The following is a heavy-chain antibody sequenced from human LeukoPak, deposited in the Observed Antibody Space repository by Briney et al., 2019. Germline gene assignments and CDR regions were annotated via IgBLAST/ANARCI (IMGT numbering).Heavy chain of an antibody. CDR2: ISWNSGSI. Sequence: PGRSLRLSCAASGFTFDDYAMHWVRQAPGKGLEWVSGISWNSGSIGYADSVKGRFTISRDNAKNSLYLQMNSLRAEDTAVYYCATSSAYYYFDFDYWGQGTLVTVSS. CDR3: ATSSAYYYFDFDY. D-gene: IGHD3-22*01. CDR1: GFTFDDYA. J-gene: IGHJ4*02. V-gene: IGHV3-9*01.